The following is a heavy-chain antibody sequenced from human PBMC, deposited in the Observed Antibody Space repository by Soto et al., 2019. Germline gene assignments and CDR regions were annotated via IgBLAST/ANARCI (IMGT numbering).Heavy chain of an antibody. CDR1: GFTFSNYG. CDR2: IWYDGSNK. V-gene: IGHV3-33*01. J-gene: IGHJ3*02. D-gene: IGHD3-3*01. Sequence: GSLRLSCAASGFTFSNYGMHWVRQAPGKGLEWVAVIWYDGSNKYYADSVKGRFTISRDNSKNTLYLQMNSLRAEDTAVYYCARARSTIFDAFDIWGQGTMVTVSS. CDR3: ARARSTIFDAFDI.